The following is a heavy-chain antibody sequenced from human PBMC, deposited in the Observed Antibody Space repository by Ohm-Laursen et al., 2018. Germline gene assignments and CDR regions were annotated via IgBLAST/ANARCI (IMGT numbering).Heavy chain of an antibody. CDR1: GFTFSTCA. CDR3: SRDRSAMRAKKGFDY. V-gene: IGHV3-23*01. J-gene: IGHJ4*02. CDR2: ISRSGDST. Sequence: SLRLSCTASGFTFSTCAMNWVRQAPGKGLEWVSAISRSGDSTYYADSVKGRLTISRDNSKNTLYLQMNSLRAEDTAFYFCSRDRSAMRAKKGFDYWGQGTLVTVSS. D-gene: IGHD5-24*01.